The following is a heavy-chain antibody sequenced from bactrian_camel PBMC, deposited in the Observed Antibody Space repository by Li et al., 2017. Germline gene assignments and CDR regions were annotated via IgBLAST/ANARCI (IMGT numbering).Heavy chain of an antibody. CDR1: VYVDSTHC. J-gene: IGHJ4*01. D-gene: IGHD6*01. Sequence: HVQLVESGGGSVEAGGSLRLICEASVYVDSTHCMGWFRQAPGKEREAVATIDGWGRITYADSVKGRFAISKDNRKNILYLQMNSLTPGDTAMYYCTARYCAGDRSYGAWYMESQYKYWGRGTQVTVS. CDR2: IDGWGRI. CDR3: TARYCAGDRSYGAWYMESQYKY. V-gene: IGHV3S53*01.